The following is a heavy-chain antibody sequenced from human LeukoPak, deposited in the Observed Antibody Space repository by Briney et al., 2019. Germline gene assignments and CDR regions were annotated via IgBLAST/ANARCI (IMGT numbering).Heavy chain of an antibody. J-gene: IGHJ4*02. CDR1: GYTFTTFW. CDR2: IYPGDSDT. Sequence: GESLKISCKGSGYTFTTFWIGWVRQMPGKGLEWMGIIYPGDSDTRYSPSFQGQVTISADKSISTAYLQWSSLKASDTAMYYCARYDGWITMVQGGTRFFDYWGQGTLVTVSS. D-gene: IGHD3-10*01. CDR3: ARYDGWITMVQGGTRFFDY. V-gene: IGHV5-51*01.